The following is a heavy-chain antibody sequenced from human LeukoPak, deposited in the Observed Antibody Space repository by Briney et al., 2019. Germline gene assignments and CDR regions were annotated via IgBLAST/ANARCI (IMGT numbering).Heavy chain of an antibody. D-gene: IGHD2-21*02. CDR3: AKGGHDFNPFYW. J-gene: IGHJ4*02. CDR2: IKGGGGDP. CDR1: GFIFTTYA. V-gene: IGHV3-23*01. Sequence: GGSLRLSCAASGFIFTTYAMGWVRQAPGKGLEWVSSIKGGGGDPFYADSVKGRFTTSRDNSKNTLFLQLNSLRAEDTAVYYCAKGGHDFNPFYWWGQGTLVTVSS.